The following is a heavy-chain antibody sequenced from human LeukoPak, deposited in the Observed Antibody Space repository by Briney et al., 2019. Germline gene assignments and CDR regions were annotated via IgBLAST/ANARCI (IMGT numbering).Heavy chain of an antibody. V-gene: IGHV3-21*01. CDR2: ISSSSSSI. CDR3: AREGSCSSTSCYGTNWFDP. D-gene: IGHD2-2*01. Sequence: GGSLRLSCAASGFTFSSYSMNWVRQAPGKGLEWVSSISSSSSSIYYADSVKGRFTISRDNAKNSLYLHMNSLRVEDTAVYYCAREGSCSSTSCYGTNWFDPWGQGTLVTVST. CDR1: GFTFSSYS. J-gene: IGHJ5*02.